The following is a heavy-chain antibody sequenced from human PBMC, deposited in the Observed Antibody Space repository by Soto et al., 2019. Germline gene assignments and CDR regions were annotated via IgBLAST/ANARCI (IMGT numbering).Heavy chain of an antibody. V-gene: IGHV4-34*01. CDR2: INHSRST. J-gene: IGHJ6*03. CDR3: ARSGRKFWSGFYYYYYMDV. CDR1: GGSFSGYY. Sequence: SETLSLTCAVYGGSFSGYYWSWIRQPPGKGLEWIGEINHSRSTNYNPSLKSRVTISVDTSKNQLSLKLSSVTAADMAVYYCARSGRKFWSGFYYYYYMDVWGKGTTVTVSS. D-gene: IGHD3-3*01.